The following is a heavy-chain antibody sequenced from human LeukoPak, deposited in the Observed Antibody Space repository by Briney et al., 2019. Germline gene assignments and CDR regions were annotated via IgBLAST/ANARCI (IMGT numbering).Heavy chain of an antibody. V-gene: IGHV3-30*04. J-gene: IGHJ2*01. Sequence: GRSLRPSCAASGFTFNRYAMQWVRQAPGKGLESVAVISYDGGFKSYADSVKGRFTISRDNSKNTLYLQMDSLRGDDTAVYYCARDDWYFDLWGRGTLVTVSS. CDR1: GFTFNRYA. CDR3: ARDDWYFDL. CDR2: ISYDGGFK.